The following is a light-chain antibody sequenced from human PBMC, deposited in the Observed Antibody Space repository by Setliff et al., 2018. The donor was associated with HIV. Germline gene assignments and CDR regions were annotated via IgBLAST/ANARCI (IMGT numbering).Light chain of an antibody. CDR1: STDVGSYNR. CDR2: EVR. J-gene: IGLJ1*01. Sequence: QSALAQPPSVSGSPGQSVTISCTGTSTDVGSYNRVSWYQQPPDTAPKLMIYEVRNRPSGVPDRFSGSKSGNTASLTISGLQAEDEADYYCCSYAGSHTFVFGTGTKVTVL. CDR3: CSYAGSHTFV. V-gene: IGLV2-18*02.